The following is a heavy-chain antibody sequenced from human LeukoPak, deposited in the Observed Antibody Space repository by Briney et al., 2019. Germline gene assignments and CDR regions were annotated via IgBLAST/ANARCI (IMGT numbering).Heavy chain of an antibody. D-gene: IGHD3-10*01. V-gene: IGHV3-23*01. Sequence: PGGSLRLSCAASGFTFSSYAMSWVRQAPGKGLERVSALSGSGGSTYYADSVKGRFTISRDNSKNTLYLQMNSLRAEDTAVYYRAKDFMVPSDYYMDVWGKGTTVTVSS. CDR2: LSGSGGST. CDR1: GFTFSSYA. CDR3: AKDFMVPSDYYMDV. J-gene: IGHJ6*03.